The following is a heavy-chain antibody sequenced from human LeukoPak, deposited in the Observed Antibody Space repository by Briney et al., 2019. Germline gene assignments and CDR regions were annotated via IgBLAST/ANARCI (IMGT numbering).Heavy chain of an antibody. J-gene: IGHJ4*02. D-gene: IGHD2-15*01. V-gene: IGHV3-7*01. CDR2: IKQDGSEK. CDR3: ARTFVGYCSASTCYYFDY. CDR1: GFTFSSYW. Sequence: PGGSLRLSCTASGFTFSSYWMSWVRQAPGKGLEWVANIKQDGSEKDYADSVKGRFTISRDNAKNSLYLQMNSLRAEDTAVYYCARTFVGYCSASTCYYFDYWGQGTLVTVSS.